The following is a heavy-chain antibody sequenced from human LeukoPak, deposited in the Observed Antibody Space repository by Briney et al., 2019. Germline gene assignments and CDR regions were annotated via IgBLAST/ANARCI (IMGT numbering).Heavy chain of an antibody. CDR1: GFTVSSNY. CDR3: AREGPYYYDSSAEDY. CDR2: IYSGGST. J-gene: IGHJ4*02. D-gene: IGHD3-22*01. Sequence: GGSLRLSCAASGFTVSSNYMSWVRQAPEKGLEWVSVIYSGGSTYYADSVKGRFTISRDNSKNTLYLQMNSLRAEDTAVYYCAREGPYYYDSSAEDYWGQGTLVTVSS. V-gene: IGHV3-66*01.